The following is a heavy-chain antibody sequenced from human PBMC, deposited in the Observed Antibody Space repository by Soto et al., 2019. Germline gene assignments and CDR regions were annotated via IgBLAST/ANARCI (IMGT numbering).Heavy chain of an antibody. D-gene: IGHD3-3*01. V-gene: IGHV1-69*13. CDR2: IIPIFGTA. Sequence: ASVKVSCKASGGTFSSYAISWVRQAPGQGLERMGGIIPIFGTANYAQKFQGRVTITADESTSTAYMELSSLRSEDTAVYYCARDVLDYESARYYYYGMDVWGQGTTVTVSS. CDR3: ARDVLDYESARYYYYGMDV. CDR1: GGTFSSYA. J-gene: IGHJ6*02.